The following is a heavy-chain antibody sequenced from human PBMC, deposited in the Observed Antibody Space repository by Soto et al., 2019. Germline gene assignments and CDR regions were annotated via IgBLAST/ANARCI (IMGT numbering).Heavy chain of an antibody. CDR1: GFIFTTNS. CDR3: ARDPPHGGTSSWDADS. CDR2: IISSGTFK. J-gene: IGHJ4*02. D-gene: IGHD2-15*01. V-gene: IGHV3-21*01. Sequence: EVRLVASGGGLVKPGGSLRLSCEASGFIFTTNSMNWVRQVPGKGLQWLSSIISSGTFKSYGDSVKGRFTISRDNAKNSLFLQMNNLSGEDTGLYYCARDPPHGGTSSWDADSWGPGTLVTVSS.